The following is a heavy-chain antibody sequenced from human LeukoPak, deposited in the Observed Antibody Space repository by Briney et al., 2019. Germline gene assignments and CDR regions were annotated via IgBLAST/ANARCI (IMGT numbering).Heavy chain of an antibody. V-gene: IGHV5-51*01. Sequence: GESLKISCKGSGYSFTSYWIGWVRQMPGKGLEWMGIIYPGDSDTRYSPSFQGQVTISADKSISTAYLQWSSLKASDTAMYYCARGGPYSSSWYRSSYWGQGTLVTVSS. CDR2: IYPGDSDT. CDR1: GYSFTSYW. CDR3: ARGGPYSSSWYRSSY. D-gene: IGHD6-13*01. J-gene: IGHJ4*02.